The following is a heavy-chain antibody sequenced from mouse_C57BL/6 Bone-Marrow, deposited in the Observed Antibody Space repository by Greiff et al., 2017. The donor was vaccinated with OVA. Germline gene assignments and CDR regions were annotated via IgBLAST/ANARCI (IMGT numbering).Heavy chain of an antibody. Sequence: VKLMESGAELVSPGTSVKVSCKASGYAFTNYLIEWVKQRPGQGLEWIGVINPGSGGTNYNEKFKGKATLTADKSSSTAYMQLSSLTSEDSAVYFCARRWGLRYYGSSYYFDYWGQGTTLTVSS. V-gene: IGHV1-54*01. J-gene: IGHJ2*01. CDR2: INPGSGGT. CDR3: ARRWGLRYYGSSYYFDY. CDR1: GYAFTNYL. D-gene: IGHD1-1*01.